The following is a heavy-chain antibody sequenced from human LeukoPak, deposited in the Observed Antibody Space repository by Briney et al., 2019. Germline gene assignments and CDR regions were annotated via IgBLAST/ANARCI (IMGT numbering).Heavy chain of an antibody. D-gene: IGHD1-26*01. CDR1: GFTFSSYA. CDR3: AKERGSYYGYYYGMDV. CDR2: ISGSGGST. J-gene: IGHJ6*02. Sequence: TGGSLRLSCAASGFTFSSYAMSWVRQAPGKGLEWVSAISGSGGSTYYADSVKGRFTISRDNSKNTLYLQMNSLRAEDTAVYYCAKERGSYYGYYYGMDVWGQGTTVTVSS. V-gene: IGHV3-23*01.